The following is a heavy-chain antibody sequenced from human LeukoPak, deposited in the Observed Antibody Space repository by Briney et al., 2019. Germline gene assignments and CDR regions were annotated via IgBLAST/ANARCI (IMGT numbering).Heavy chain of an antibody. J-gene: IGHJ6*03. D-gene: IGHD2-15*01. Sequence: VASVKVSCKASGYTFTSYAISWVQQAPGQGLEWMGWISGHNDDTNYAQRLQGRVTMTTDTSTSTAYMELRSLRSDDTAVYYCARAGYCSGGSCYPYYYYYYMDVWGKGTTVTVSS. V-gene: IGHV1-18*01. CDR2: ISGHNDDT. CDR1: GYTFTSYA. CDR3: ARAGYCSGGSCYPYYYYYYMDV.